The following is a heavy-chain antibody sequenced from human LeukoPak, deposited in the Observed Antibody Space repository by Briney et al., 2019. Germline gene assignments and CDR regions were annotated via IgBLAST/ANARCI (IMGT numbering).Heavy chain of an antibody. CDR2: MEPDGSEK. CDR1: GFTFGNYW. CDR3: VRGYGSGNYFANWFDP. J-gene: IGHJ5*02. D-gene: IGHD3-10*01. V-gene: IGHV3-7*04. Sequence: GGSLRLSCAASGFTFGNYWMNWVRQAPGKGLEWVANMEPDGSEKNYVASVKGRFTISRDNAENSLFLQMNSLRADDTAVYYCVRGYGSGNYFANWFDPWGQGTLVTVST.